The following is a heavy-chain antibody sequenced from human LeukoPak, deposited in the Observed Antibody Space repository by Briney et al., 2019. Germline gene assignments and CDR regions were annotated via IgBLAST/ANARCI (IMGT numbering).Heavy chain of an antibody. Sequence: GGSLRLSCAASGFTFSSYGMHWVRQAPGKGLEWVAFIRYDGSNKYYADSVKGRFTISRDNSKNTLYLQVNSLRAEDTAVYYCATRGTMFDYWGQGTLVTVSS. CDR3: ATRGTMFDY. CDR2: IRYDGSNK. J-gene: IGHJ4*02. V-gene: IGHV3-30*02. CDR1: GFTFSSYG. D-gene: IGHD3-16*01.